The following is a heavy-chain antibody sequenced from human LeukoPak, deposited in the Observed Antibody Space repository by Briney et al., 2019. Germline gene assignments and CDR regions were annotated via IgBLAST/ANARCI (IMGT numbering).Heavy chain of an antibody. Sequence: SVKVSCKASGGTFSSYAISWVRQAPGQGLEWMGGIIPIFGTANYAQEFQGRVTITADESTSTAYMELSSLRSEDTAVYYCARSPQLWQRVYYYGMDVWGQGTTVTVSS. CDR1: GGTFSSYA. CDR3: ARSPQLWQRVYYYGMDV. J-gene: IGHJ6*02. CDR2: IIPIFGTA. V-gene: IGHV1-69*13. D-gene: IGHD5-18*01.